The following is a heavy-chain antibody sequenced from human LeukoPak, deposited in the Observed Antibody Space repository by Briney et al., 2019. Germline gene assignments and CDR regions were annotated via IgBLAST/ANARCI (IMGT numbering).Heavy chain of an antibody. CDR1: GFTFSTYA. D-gene: IGHD3-16*01. J-gene: IGHJ6*03. CDR3: AKPVIPSAYQGTYYMDV. V-gene: IGHV3-23*01. CDR2: ISGRGNNT. Sequence: PGGSLRLSCAASGFTFSTYAMSWVRQAPGKGLEWVSSISGRGNNTYYADSVKGRFTISRDNSKNTLYLQMHSLRAEDTALYYCAKPVIPSAYQGTYYMDVWGKGTTVTVSS.